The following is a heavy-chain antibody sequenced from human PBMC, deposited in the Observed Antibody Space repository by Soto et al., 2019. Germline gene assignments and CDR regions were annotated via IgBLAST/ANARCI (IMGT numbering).Heavy chain of an antibody. CDR1: GYTFTSYC. D-gene: IGHD3-16*01. Sequence: ASVKVSCKASGYTFTSYCISWVRQAPGQGLEWMGWISAYNGNTNYAQKLQGRVTMTTDTSTSTAYMELRSLRSDDTAVYYCARALGGDYYYYYGMDVWGQGATVTVSS. CDR3: ARALGGDYYYYYGMDV. V-gene: IGHV1-18*04. CDR2: ISAYNGNT. J-gene: IGHJ6*02.